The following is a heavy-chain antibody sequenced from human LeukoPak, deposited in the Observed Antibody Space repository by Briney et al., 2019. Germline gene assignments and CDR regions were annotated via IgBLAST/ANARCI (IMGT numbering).Heavy chain of an antibody. CDR1: GFTFSSYG. D-gene: IGHD3-22*01. CDR3: ARELGVGVIGDAFDM. Sequence: GGSLRLSCAASGFTFSSYGMHWVRQAPGKGLEWVAFIRYDGSNKYYADSVKGRFTISRDNSKNTLYLQMDSLGTEDTAVYYCARELGVGVIGDAFDMWGQGTMVTVSS. V-gene: IGHV3-30*02. CDR2: IRYDGSNK. J-gene: IGHJ3*02.